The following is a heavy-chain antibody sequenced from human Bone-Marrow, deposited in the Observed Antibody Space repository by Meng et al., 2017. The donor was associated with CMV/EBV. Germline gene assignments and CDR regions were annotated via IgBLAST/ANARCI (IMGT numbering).Heavy chain of an antibody. J-gene: IGHJ6*02. CDR2: ISAYNGNT. Sequence: ASVKISCKASGYTFTSYDINWVRQAPGQGLEWMGRISAYNGNTNYAQKLQGRVTMTTGTSTSTAYMELRSLISDDTAVYYCARSRRLQGLGYYYYGMDVWGQGTTVTVSS. V-gene: IGHV1-18*01. CDR3: ARSRRLQGLGYYYYGMDV. CDR1: GYTFTSYD. D-gene: IGHD4-11*01.